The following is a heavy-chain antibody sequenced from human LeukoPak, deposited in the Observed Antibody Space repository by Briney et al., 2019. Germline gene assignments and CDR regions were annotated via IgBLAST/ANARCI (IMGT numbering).Heavy chain of an antibody. Sequence: GGSLRLSCAASGFTFSSYEMNWVRQAPGKGLEWVSYISSSGSTIYYADSVKGRFTISRDNAKNSLYLQMNSLRAEDTAIFYCAKLTRGYCSSTACPNWLDPWGQGTLVTVSS. CDR3: AKLTRGYCSSTACPNWLDP. V-gene: IGHV3-48*03. CDR2: ISSSGSTI. CDR1: GFTFSSYE. D-gene: IGHD2-2*01. J-gene: IGHJ5*02.